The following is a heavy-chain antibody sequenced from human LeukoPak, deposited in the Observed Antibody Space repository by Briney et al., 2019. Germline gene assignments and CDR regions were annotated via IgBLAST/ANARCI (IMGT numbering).Heavy chain of an antibody. CDR2: IKHDGSEQ. V-gene: IGHV3-7*03. CDR3: AKVSYDFWSSDY. D-gene: IGHD3-3*01. J-gene: IGHJ4*02. Sequence: GGSLRLSCAASGFTSTSYWMSWMRQAPGKGLQWVANIKHDGSEQYYVDSVKGRFTISRDNAKNSLYLQMNSLRAEDTALYYCAKVSYDFWSSDYWGQGTLVTVSS. CDR1: GFTSTSYW.